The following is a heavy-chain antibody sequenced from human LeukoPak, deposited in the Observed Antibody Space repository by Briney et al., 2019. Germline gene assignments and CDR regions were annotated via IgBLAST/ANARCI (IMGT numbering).Heavy chain of an antibody. Sequence: GGSLRLSCAASGFTFSSYGMHWVRQAPGKGLEWVAVISYDGSNKYYADSVKGRFTISRDNSKNTLYLQMNSLRAEDTAVYYCAKDRWGSGWSSIYYYYYGMDVWGQGTTVTVSS. CDR1: GFTFSSYG. CDR3: AKDRWGSGWSSIYYYYYGMDV. J-gene: IGHJ6*02. CDR2: ISYDGSNK. V-gene: IGHV3-30*18. D-gene: IGHD2-21*01.